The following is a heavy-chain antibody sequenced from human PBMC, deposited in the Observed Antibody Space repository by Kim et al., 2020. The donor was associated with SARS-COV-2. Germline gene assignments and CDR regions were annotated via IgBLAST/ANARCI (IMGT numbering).Heavy chain of an antibody. V-gene: IGHV2-5*01. J-gene: IGHJ4*02. Sequence: SPSLKSRLTITKDTSKNQVVLTMTNMDPVDTATYYCAQTTYDEGVSGFDYWGQGTLVTVSS. CDR3: AQTTYDEGVSGFDY. D-gene: IGHD1-1*01.